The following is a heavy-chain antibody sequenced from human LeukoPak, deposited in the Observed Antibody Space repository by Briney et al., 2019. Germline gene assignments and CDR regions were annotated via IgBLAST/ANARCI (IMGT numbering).Heavy chain of an antibody. CDR2: IKSKTDGGTT. CDR1: GFTFSNAW. J-gene: IGHJ6*02. Sequence: GGSLRLSCAASGFTFSNAWMSWVRQAPGKGLESVGRIKSKTDGGTTDYAAPVKGRFTISRDDSKNTLYLQMNSLKTEHTAVYYCTTGEPDFNWYYGMDVSGQGTTVTVSS. V-gene: IGHV3-15*01. D-gene: IGHD1-20*01. CDR3: TTGEPDFNWYYGMDV.